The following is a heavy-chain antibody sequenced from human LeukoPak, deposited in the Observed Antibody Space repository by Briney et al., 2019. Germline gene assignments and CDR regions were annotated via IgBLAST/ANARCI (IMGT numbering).Heavy chain of an antibody. CDR2: ISDTGGST. CDR1: GFTFRNYA. D-gene: IGHD6-6*01. Sequence: PGGSLRLSCAPSGFTFRNYAMSWVRQAPGKGLEWVSAISDTGGSTYYADSVKGRFTISRDNSKNTLYLQMNSLRAEATAIYYCAKGSRSARPYYFDYWGQGTLVTVSS. J-gene: IGHJ4*02. CDR3: AKGSRSARPYYFDY. V-gene: IGHV3-23*01.